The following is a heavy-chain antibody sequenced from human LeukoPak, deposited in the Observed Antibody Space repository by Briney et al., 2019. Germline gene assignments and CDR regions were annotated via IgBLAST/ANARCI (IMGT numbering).Heavy chain of an antibody. CDR1: GGSISTYY. V-gene: IGHV4-59*01. J-gene: IGHJ4*02. Sequence: SETLSLTCTVSGGSISTYYWSWIRQPPGKGLEWIGYIYYTGSTNYNPSLKSRVTMSVDTSKNQFSLKLSSVTAADTAVYYCARKAVYVDYWGQGTLVTVSS. D-gene: IGHD2-15*01. CDR3: ARKAVYVDY. CDR2: IYYTGST.